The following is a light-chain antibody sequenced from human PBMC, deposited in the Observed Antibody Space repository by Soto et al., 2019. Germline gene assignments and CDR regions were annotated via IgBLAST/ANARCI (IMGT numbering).Light chain of an antibody. CDR2: DVA. V-gene: IGLV2-14*03. Sequence: QSALTQPASVSGSPGQSIYISCTGTSSDVGRHNFVSWYQQRPGKAPKLIIYDVANRPSGISNRCSGSKSGNTASLTISGLHAEDYADYYGSSSTGSTSRVYVFGTGTKVTVL. J-gene: IGLJ1*01. CDR3: SSSTGSTSRVYV. CDR1: SSDVGRHNF.